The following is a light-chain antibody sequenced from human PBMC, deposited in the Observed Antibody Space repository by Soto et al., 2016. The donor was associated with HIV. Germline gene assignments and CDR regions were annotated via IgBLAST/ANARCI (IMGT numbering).Light chain of an antibody. CDR3: QAWDSSTLYV. CDR2: EDN. Sequence: SYELTQPPSVSVSPGQTASITCSGDNLGDKYACWYQQKPGQSPVLVIYEDNKRPSGIPERFSGSNSGNTATLTISGTQAMDEADYYCQAWDSSTLYVFGTGTKVTV. V-gene: IGLV3-1*01. J-gene: IGLJ1*01. CDR1: NLGDKY.